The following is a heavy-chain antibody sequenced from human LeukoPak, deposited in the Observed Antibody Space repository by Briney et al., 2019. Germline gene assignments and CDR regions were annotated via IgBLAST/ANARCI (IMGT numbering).Heavy chain of an antibody. CDR1: GGTFSSYA. J-gene: IGHJ6*02. CDR2: NIPIFGTA. Sequence: SVKVSCKASGGTFSSYAISWVRQAPGQGLEWMGGNIPIFGTANYAQKFQGRVTITADESTSTAYMELSSLRSEDTAVYYCAREGYDYGVERGEYGMDVWGQGTTVTVSS. D-gene: IGHD4-17*01. CDR3: AREGYDYGVERGEYGMDV. V-gene: IGHV1-69*13.